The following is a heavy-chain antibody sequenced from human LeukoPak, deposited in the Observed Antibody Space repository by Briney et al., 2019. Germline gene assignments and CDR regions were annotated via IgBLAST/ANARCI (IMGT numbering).Heavy chain of an antibody. CDR3: RGEPLIYYVPGVTWGAFDI. V-gene: IGHV4-59*01. D-gene: IGHD3-10*02. Sequence: SETLSLTCTVSGGSISSYYWSWIRQPPGKGLEWIGYIYYSGSTNYNPSLKSRVTISLDTSKNQFSLKLSSVTAADTAVYYCRGEPLIYYVPGVTWGAFDIWGQGTMVTVSS. CDR2: IYYSGST. J-gene: IGHJ3*02. CDR1: GGSISSYY.